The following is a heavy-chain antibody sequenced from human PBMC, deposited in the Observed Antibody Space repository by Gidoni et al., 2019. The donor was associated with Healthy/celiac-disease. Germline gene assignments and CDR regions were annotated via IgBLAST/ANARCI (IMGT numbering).Heavy chain of an antibody. CDR3: ASFKSSAFDI. J-gene: IGHJ3*02. V-gene: IGHV4-4*02. Sequence: QVQLQASGPGLVKPSGTLSLTCDVSGGSISSSHWSSWVSQPPGKGLEWNGEIYHSVRTNYNRSLKSRVTISVDKSKNQFSRKLSSVTAADTAVYYCASFKSSAFDIWGQGTMVTVSS. CDR2: IYHSVRT. CDR1: GGSISSSHW.